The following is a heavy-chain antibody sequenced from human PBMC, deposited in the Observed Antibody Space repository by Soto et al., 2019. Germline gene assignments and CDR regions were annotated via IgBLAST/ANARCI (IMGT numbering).Heavy chain of an antibody. V-gene: IGHV4-34*01. Sequence: PSETLSLTCAVYGGSFSGYYWSWIRQPPGKGLEWIGEINHSGSTNYNPSLKSRVTISVDTSKNQFSLKLSSVTAADTAVYYCARDSHSYYDILTGYSNQNWFDPWGQGTLVTVSS. D-gene: IGHD3-9*01. CDR2: INHSGST. J-gene: IGHJ5*02. CDR3: ARDSHSYYDILTGYSNQNWFDP. CDR1: GGSFSGYY.